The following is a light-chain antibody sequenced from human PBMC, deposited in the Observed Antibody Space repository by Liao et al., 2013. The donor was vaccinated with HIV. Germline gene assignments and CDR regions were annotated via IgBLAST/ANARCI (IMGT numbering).Light chain of an antibody. Sequence: SYVLTQPPSVSVAPGETASIACGGPNIGGFSVHWYQQKPGQAPRLVVFYDSDRPSGIPERFSGSNSGDTATLTISRVEAGDEADYYCQLWDSRIDCPVIGGGTKLTVV. CDR3: QLWDSRIDCPV. CDR2: YDS. CDR1: NIGGFS. J-gene: IGLJ3*02. V-gene: IGLV3-21*02.